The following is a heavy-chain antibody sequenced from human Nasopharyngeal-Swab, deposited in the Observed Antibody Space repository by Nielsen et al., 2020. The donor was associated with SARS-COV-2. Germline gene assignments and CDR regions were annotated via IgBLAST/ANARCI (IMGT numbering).Heavy chain of an antibody. D-gene: IGHD6-6*01. CDR3: AKTLSRIAGPPNYFDY. CDR1: GFTFSSYA. V-gene: IGHV3-23*01. J-gene: IGHJ4*02. CDR2: ISGSGGST. Sequence: GGSLRLSCAASGFTFSSYAMSWVRQAPGKGLEWVSAISGSGGSTYYADSVKGRFTISRDNSKNTLYPQMNSLRAEDTAVYYCAKTLSRIAGPPNYFDYWGQGTLVTVSS.